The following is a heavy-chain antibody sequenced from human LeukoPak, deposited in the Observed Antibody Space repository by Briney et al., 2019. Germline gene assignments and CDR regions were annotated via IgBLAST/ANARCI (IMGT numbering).Heavy chain of an antibody. J-gene: IGHJ6*03. CDR1: GYTFTGYY. CDR2: INPNSGGT. V-gene: IGHV1-2*02. Sequence: ASVKVSCKASGYTFTGYYMHWVRQAPGQGLEWMGWINPNSGGTNYAQKFQGGVTMTRDTSISTAYMELSSLRSDDTAVYYCARAAQSGYYYYYYMDVWGKGTTVTVSS. D-gene: IGHD6-6*01. CDR3: ARAAQSGYYYYYYMDV.